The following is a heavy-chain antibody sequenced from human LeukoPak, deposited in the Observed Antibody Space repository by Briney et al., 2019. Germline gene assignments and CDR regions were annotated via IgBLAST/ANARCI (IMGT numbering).Heavy chain of an antibody. CDR1: GFTFGDYA. CDR2: IRSKAYGGTT. Sequence: GGSLRLSCTASGFTFGDYAMSWFRQAPGKGLEWVGFIRSKAYGGTTEYAASVKGRFTISRDDSKSIAYLQMNSLKTEDTAVYYCTRVPRADCSGGSCPLEEENWFDPWGQGTLVTVSS. CDR3: TRVPRADCSGGSCPLEEENWFDP. J-gene: IGHJ5*02. V-gene: IGHV3-49*03. D-gene: IGHD2-15*01.